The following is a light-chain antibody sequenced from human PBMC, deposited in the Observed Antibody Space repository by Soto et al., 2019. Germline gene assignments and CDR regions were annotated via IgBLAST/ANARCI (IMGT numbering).Light chain of an antibody. CDR1: SSDIGGYKY. Sequence: QSALTQPASVSGSLGQSITISCTGTSSDIGGYKYVSWYQQHPGKAPKLIIFEVSNRPSGVSDRFSGPNSGNTASLTISGLQAEDEADYYCTSYSRYRVLVFGGGTQLTVL. J-gene: IGLJ3*02. CDR3: TSYSRYRVLV. V-gene: IGLV2-14*01. CDR2: EVS.